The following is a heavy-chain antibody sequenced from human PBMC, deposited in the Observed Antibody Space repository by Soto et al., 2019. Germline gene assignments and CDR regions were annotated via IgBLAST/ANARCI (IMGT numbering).Heavy chain of an antibody. J-gene: IGHJ4*02. CDR1: GFTFSSYG. CDR2: IWYDGSNK. V-gene: IGHV3-33*01. CDR3: ARDLHIAVAGFFDY. D-gene: IGHD6-19*01. Sequence: PGGSLRLSCAASGFTFSSYGMHWVRQAPGKGLEWVAVIWYDGSNKYYADSVKGRFTISRDNSKNTLYLQMNSLRAEDTAVYYCARDLHIAVAGFFDYWGQGTLVTVSS.